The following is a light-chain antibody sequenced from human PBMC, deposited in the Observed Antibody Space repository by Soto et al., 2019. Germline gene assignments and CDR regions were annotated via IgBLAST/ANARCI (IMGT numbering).Light chain of an antibody. CDR1: QSVSNY. CDR2: GAS. Sequence: EIVLTQSPATLSLSPGERATLSCRASQSVSNYLAWYQQKPGQAPRLLIFGASTRATGIPDRFSGSGSGTDFTLTISSLQSEDFAVYYCQQYNTWPLITFGPGTRLEIK. V-gene: IGKV3-15*01. J-gene: IGKJ5*01. CDR3: QQYNTWPLIT.